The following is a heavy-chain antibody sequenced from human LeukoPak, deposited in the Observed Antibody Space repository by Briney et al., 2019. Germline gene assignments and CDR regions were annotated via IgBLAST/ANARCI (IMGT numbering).Heavy chain of an antibody. J-gene: IGHJ6*02. V-gene: IGHV4-34*01. CDR1: GGSFSGYY. Sequence: SETLSLTCAVYGGSFSGYYWSWIRQPPGKGLEWIGEINHSGSTNYNPSLKSRVTISVDTSKNQFSLKLSSVTAADTAVYYCASLRLADYAYGMDVWGQGTTVTVSS. CDR3: ASLRLADYAYGMDV. D-gene: IGHD4/OR15-4a*01. CDR2: INHSGST.